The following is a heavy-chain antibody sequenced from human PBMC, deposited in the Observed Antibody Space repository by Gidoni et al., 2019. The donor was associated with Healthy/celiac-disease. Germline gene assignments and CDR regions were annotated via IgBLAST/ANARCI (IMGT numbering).Heavy chain of an antibody. J-gene: IGHJ4*02. Sequence: QVQLQQWGAGLLKPSETLSLTCAVYGGSFSGYYWSWIRQPPGKGLEWIGEINHSGSTNYNPSLKSRVTISVDTSKNQFSLKLSSVTAADTAVYYCARGLVGATTIWGYWGQGTLVTVSS. V-gene: IGHV4-34*01. CDR1: GGSFSGYY. CDR2: INHSGST. CDR3: ARGLVGATTIWGY. D-gene: IGHD1-26*01.